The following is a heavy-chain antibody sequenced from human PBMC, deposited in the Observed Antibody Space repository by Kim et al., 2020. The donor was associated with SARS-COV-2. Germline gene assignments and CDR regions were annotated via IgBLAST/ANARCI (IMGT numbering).Heavy chain of an antibody. V-gene: IGHV4-34*01. CDR1: GGSFSGYY. J-gene: IGHJ2*01. Sequence: SETLSLTCAVYGGSFSGYYWSWIRQPPGKGLEWIGEINHSGSTNYNPSLKSRVTISVDTSKNQFSLKLSSVTAADTAVYYCARASSRPRIMITFGGVIARGWYFDLWGRGTLVTVSS. CDR3: ARASSRPRIMITFGGVIARGWYFDL. CDR2: INHSGST. D-gene: IGHD3-16*02.